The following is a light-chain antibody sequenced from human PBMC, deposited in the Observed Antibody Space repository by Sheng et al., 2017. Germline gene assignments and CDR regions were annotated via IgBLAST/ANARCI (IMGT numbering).Light chain of an antibody. CDR2: DVN. CDR3: GSYISSGPPFS. Sequence: QSAPTQPASVSGSLGQSITISCTGTSNDVGGSRFVSWYQQHPGKVPKVMIYDVNTRPSGVSLRFSGSKSGNTASLTISGLQAEDEADYYCGSYISSGPPFSFGTGTERSPS. V-gene: IGLV2-14*03. J-gene: IGLJ1*01. CDR1: SNDVGGSRF.